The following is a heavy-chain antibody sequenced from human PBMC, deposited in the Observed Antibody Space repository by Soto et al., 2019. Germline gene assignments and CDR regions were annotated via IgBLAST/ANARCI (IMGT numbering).Heavy chain of an antibody. CDR3: AKLRALGSASHFDS. CDR1: GFTFSTYA. D-gene: IGHD3-16*01. J-gene: IGHJ4*02. V-gene: IGHV3-23*01. Sequence: GGSLRLSCAASGFTFSTYAMGWVRQAPGKGLEWVSAVSGGGDNTYYGDSVKGRFTISRDNSESTLFLQMNSLRAEETATYYCAKLRALGSASHFDSWGQGTLGTVSS. CDR2: VSGGGDNT.